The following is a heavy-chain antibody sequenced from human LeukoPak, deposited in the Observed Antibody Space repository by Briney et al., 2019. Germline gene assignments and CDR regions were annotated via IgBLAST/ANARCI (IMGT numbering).Heavy chain of an antibody. CDR2: INPNSGGT. CDR1: GYTFTRYY. Sequence: ASVKVSCKAPGYTFTRYYMHWVRQAPGQGLEWMRWINPNSGGTYYAQKFQGRVTMTSDTSISTAYMELSRLRSDNTAVYYCARDLYGGTSATFDYWGQGTLVTVSS. J-gene: IGHJ4*02. CDR3: ARDLYGGTSATFDY. V-gene: IGHV1-2*02. D-gene: IGHD4-23*01.